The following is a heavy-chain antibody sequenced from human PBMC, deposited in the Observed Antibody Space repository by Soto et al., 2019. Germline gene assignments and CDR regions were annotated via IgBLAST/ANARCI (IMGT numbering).Heavy chain of an antibody. CDR2: INSGGSST. V-gene: IGHV3-74*01. CDR1: GFPFSSYW. D-gene: IGHD5-12*01. Sequence: GGSLILSCAISGFPFSSYWMHWVRHAPGKGLVWVSRINSGGSSTNYADSVKGRFTISRDNAKNTLYLQMNRLRAEDTAVYYCARGGYEYRYWGQGTLVTVSS. J-gene: IGHJ4*02. CDR3: ARGGYEYRY.